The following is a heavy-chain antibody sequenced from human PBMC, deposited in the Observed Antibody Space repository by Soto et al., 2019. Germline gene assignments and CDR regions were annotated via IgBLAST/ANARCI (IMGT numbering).Heavy chain of an antibody. V-gene: IGHV4-31*11. CDR3: ARDKITGLFDY. D-gene: IGHD2-8*02. CDR1: GGSISSGGYS. Sequence: SETLSLTCAVSGGSISSGGYSWSWIRQPPGKGLEWIGYIYYSGSTYYNPSLKSRVTISVDTSKNQFSLKLSSVTAADTAVYYCARDKITGLFDYWGQGTLVTVSS. CDR2: IYYSGST. J-gene: IGHJ4*02.